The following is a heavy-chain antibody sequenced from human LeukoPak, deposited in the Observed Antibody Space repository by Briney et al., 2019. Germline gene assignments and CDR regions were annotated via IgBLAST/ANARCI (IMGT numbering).Heavy chain of an antibody. V-gene: IGHV3-74*01. CDR2: INGDGSNT. Sequence: GGSLRLSCAASGFTFSNYWMHWVRQAPGKGLVWVSRINGDGSNTNYADSVKGRFTISRDNAKNTLYLQMNSLRAEDTAVYYCAKLVVPAATYYFDYWGQGTLVTVSS. J-gene: IGHJ4*02. CDR3: AKLVVPAATYYFDY. CDR1: GFTFSNYW. D-gene: IGHD2-2*01.